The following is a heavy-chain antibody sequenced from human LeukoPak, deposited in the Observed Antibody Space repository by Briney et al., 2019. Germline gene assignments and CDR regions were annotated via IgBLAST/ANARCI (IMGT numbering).Heavy chain of an antibody. CDR1: GGSISSYY. D-gene: IGHD6-13*01. J-gene: IGHJ5*02. V-gene: IGHV4-59*08. CDR3: ARGYSSSWYPNWFDP. Sequence: MASETLSLTCTVSGGSISSYYWSWIRQPPGKGLEWIGYIYYSGSTNYNPSLKSRVTISVDTSKNQFSLKLSSVTAADTAVYYCARGYSSSWYPNWFDPWGQGTLVTVSS. CDR2: IYYSGST.